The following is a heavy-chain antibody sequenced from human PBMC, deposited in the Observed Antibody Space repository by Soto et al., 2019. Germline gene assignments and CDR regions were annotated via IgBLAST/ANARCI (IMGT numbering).Heavy chain of an antibody. CDR2: ISAYNGNT. CDR3: ARAPSGGWPRDAFDI. CDR1: GYTFSSYG. J-gene: IGHJ3*02. D-gene: IGHD6-19*01. V-gene: IGHV1-18*01. Sequence: ASGKVSCKASGYTFSSYGISWVRQAPGQGPEWMGWISAYNGNTNYAQKLQGRVTMTTDTSTSTAYMELRSLRSDDTAVYYCARAPSGGWPRDAFDIWGQGTMVTVSS.